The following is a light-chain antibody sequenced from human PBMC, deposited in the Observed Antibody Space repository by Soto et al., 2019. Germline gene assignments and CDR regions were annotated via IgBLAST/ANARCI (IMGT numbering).Light chain of an antibody. V-gene: IGLV1-40*01. CDR3: QSYDSSLGAWV. Sequence: QSVLTQPPSVSGAPGQRVTISCSGSSSNIGAGYDIHWYQQLPGTAPKLLIFDNSDRPSGVPERFSVSKSGTSASLALTGLQAEDEDDYSCQSYDSSLGAWVFGGGTKLTVL. J-gene: IGLJ3*02. CDR2: DNS. CDR1: SSNIGAGYD.